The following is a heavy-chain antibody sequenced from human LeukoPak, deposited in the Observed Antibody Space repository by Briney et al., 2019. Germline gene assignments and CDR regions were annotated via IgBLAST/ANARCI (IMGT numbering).Heavy chain of an antibody. V-gene: IGHV1-18*01. CDR1: GYTFTSYA. Sequence: ASVKVSCKASGYTFTSYAISWVRQAPGQGLEWMGWISAYNGNTNYAQKLRGRVTMTTDTSTSTAYMELRSLRSDDTAVYYCARAGFGELLSPHFDYWGQGTLVSVSS. CDR2: ISAYNGNT. CDR3: ARAGFGELLSPHFDY. J-gene: IGHJ4*02. D-gene: IGHD3-10*01.